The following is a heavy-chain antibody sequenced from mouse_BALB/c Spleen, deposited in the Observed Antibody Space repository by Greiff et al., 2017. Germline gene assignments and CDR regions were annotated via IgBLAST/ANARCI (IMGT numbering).Heavy chain of an antibody. CDR2: IYPGDGDT. J-gene: IGHJ2*01. Sequence: LQQSGAELARPGASVKLSCKASGYTFTSYWMQWVKQRPGQGLEWIGAIYPGDGDTRYTQKFKGKATLTADKSSSTAYMQLSSLASEDSAVYYCARRDYEDYWGQGTTLTVSS. CDR1: GYTFTSYW. CDR3: ARRDYEDY. V-gene: IGHV1-87*01. D-gene: IGHD2-4*01.